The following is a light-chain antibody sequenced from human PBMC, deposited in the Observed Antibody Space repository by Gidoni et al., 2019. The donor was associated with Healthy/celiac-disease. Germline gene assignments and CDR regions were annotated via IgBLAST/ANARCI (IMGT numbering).Light chain of an antibody. CDR3: QKYNSAPLT. J-gene: IGKJ4*01. V-gene: IGKV1-27*01. CDR2: AAS. Sequence: DIQMTQSPSSLSASVGDRVTITCRASQGISNYLAWFQQKPGKVPKLLIYAASTLQSGVPSRFSGSGYGTDFTLHISSLQPEDVATYYCQKYNSAPLTFGGGTKVEIK. CDR1: QGISNY.